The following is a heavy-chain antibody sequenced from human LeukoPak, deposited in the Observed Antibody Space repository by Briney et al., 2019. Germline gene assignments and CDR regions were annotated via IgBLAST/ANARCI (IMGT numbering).Heavy chain of an antibody. CDR3: ARDPHYYDSSGFEGSY. J-gene: IGHJ4*02. CDR2: ISSSGSTI. Sequence: GGSLRLSCAASGFTFSDYYMSWIRQAPGKGLEWVSYISSSGSTIYYADSVKGRFTISRDNAKNSLYLQMNSLRAEDTAVYYCARDPHYYDSSGFEGSYWGQGTLVTVSS. CDR1: GFTFSDYY. V-gene: IGHV3-11*01. D-gene: IGHD3-22*01.